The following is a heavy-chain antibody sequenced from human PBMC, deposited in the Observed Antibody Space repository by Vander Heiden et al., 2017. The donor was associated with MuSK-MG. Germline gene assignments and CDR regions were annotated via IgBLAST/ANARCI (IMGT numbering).Heavy chain of an antibody. V-gene: IGHV3-15*01. J-gene: IGHJ6*03. CDR3: TTGRRCGPYYYMYV. CDR2: IKSKSDGGTT. D-gene: IGHD1-26*01. CDR1: GCPYRTAW. Sequence: EVQPVESGGGLVKPGGSLRLSCAASGCPYRTAWMGWVRQAPGKGLEWVGRIKSKSDGGTTHYAAPVKDRFTISRDDSKNTLFLQMSSLRTEDTAVYYCTTGRRCGPYYYMYVWGKGTTVTVSS.